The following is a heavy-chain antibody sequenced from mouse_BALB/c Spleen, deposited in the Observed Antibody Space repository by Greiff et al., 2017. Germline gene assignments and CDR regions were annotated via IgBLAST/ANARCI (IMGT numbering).Heavy chain of an antibody. CDR3: ARAYSKYLSYFEY. D-gene: IGHD2-5*01. CDR1: GFTFSDYY. J-gene: IGHJ2*01. Sequence: DVLLVESGGGLVKPGGSLKLSCAASGFTFSDYYMYWVSQTPEKSLEWVATISDGSSYTYYPDSFKGQFTLSRDNSKNNVYLEMSSLKTEDTAMYYCARAYSKYLSYFEYWGQGTTLTVSA. CDR2: ISDGSSYT. V-gene: IGHV5-4*02.